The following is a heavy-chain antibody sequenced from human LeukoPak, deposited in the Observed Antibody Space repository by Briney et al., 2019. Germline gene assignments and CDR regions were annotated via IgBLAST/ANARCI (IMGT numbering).Heavy chain of an antibody. V-gene: IGHV4-30-4*01. CDR1: GGSISSGDYY. Sequence: SQTLSLTCTVSGGSISSGDYYWSWIRQPPGKGLEWIGYIYYSGSTCYNPSLKSRVTISVDTSKNQFSLKLSSVTAADTAVYYRAREGPLDAFDIWGQGTMVTVSS. J-gene: IGHJ3*02. CDR2: IYYSGST. CDR3: AREGPLDAFDI.